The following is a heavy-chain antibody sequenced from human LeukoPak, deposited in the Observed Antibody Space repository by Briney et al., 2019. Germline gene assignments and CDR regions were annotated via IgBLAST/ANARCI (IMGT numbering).Heavy chain of an antibody. V-gene: IGHV3-9*01. CDR1: GFTFDDYA. CDR2: ISWDSGSI. J-gene: IGHJ5*02. Sequence: SGRSLRLACAASGFTFDDYAMHWVRQAPGKCRESVSGISWDSGSIGYADSVKGRFTISRDNAKNSLYLQMNSLRAEDTALYYCAKDGGTDFWSGYGSNWFDPWGQGTLVTVSS. D-gene: IGHD3-3*01. CDR3: AKDGGTDFWSGYGSNWFDP.